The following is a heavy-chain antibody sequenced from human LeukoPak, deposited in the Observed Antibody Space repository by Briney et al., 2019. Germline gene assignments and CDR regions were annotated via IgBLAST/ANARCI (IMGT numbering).Heavy chain of an antibody. Sequence: GESLKISCKGSGYIFTTYWIGWVRQMPGKGLEWMGIIYPGDSDTRYSPSFQGQVTISADKSISTAYLQWSSLKASDTAMYYCARRARSSGYYYFDYWGQGTLVTVSS. CDR1: GYIFTTYW. J-gene: IGHJ4*02. CDR3: ARRARSSGYYYFDY. D-gene: IGHD3-22*01. V-gene: IGHV5-51*01. CDR2: IYPGDSDT.